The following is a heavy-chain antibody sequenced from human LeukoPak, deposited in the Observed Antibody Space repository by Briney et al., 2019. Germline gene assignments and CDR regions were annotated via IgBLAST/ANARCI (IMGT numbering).Heavy chain of an antibody. CDR1: GGSISSYY. Sequence: SSETLSLTCTVSGGSISSYYWNWIRQPPAKGLEWIGYVYYRGSTNYNPSLKSRVTISVDTSKNQFSLKLSSVTAADTAVYYCARGADSSGYYSIFYFDYWGQGTLVTVS. D-gene: IGHD3-22*01. CDR2: VYYRGST. CDR3: ARGADSSGYYSIFYFDY. V-gene: IGHV4-59*01. J-gene: IGHJ4*02.